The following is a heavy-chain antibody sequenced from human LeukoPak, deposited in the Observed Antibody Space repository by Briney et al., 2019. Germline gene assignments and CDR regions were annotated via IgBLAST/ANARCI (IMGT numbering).Heavy chain of an antibody. CDR3: ARDRGSGIAYFDY. Sequence: GASVKVSCTASGYTFTSYAMHWVRQAPGQRLEWMGWINAGNGNTKYSQKFQGRVTITRDTSASTAYMELSSLRSEDTAVYYCARDRGSGIAYFDYWGQGTLVTVSS. V-gene: IGHV1-3*01. CDR2: INAGNGNT. J-gene: IGHJ4*02. D-gene: IGHD3-10*01. CDR1: GYTFTSYA.